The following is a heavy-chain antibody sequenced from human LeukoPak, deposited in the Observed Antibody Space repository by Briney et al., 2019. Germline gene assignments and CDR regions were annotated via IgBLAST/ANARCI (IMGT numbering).Heavy chain of an antibody. D-gene: IGHD6-19*01. Sequence: SETLSLTCTGSDGSVSSNNYYWGWIRQPPGKGLEWIGSTHYSGSTYYNPSLKSRVTLSVDTSKNQFSLQLRSVTAADTAVYYCARVEIAVAANYFDYWGQGTLVTVSS. J-gene: IGHJ4*02. CDR1: DGSVSSNNYY. CDR2: THYSGST. V-gene: IGHV4-39*07. CDR3: ARVEIAVAANYFDY.